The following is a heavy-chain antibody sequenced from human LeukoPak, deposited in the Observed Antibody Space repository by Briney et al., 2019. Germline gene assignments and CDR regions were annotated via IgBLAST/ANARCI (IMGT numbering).Heavy chain of an antibody. Sequence: GGSLRLSCAASGFAFSSYWMHWVRQPPGKGLLWVSRITSDGSITRYADSVKGRFTISRDNSKNTLYLQMNSLRAEDTAVYYCARAPERIVGATTDYWGQGTLVTVSS. J-gene: IGHJ4*02. V-gene: IGHV3-74*01. CDR3: ARAPERIVGATTDY. CDR2: ITSDGSIT. CDR1: GFAFSSYW. D-gene: IGHD1-26*01.